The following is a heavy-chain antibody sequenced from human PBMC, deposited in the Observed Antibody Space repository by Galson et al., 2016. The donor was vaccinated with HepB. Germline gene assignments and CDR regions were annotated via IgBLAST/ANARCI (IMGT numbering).Heavy chain of an antibody. CDR2: IYHTGTT. CDR3: ATTGC. Sequence: LTCTVSVATISSGTNYWGWFRQPPGKGLEWIWSIYHTGTTYYNESLKCRLTISVDTTKNQFSLRLSSVTAADTAVFYCATTGCWGQGTLVTVSS. J-gene: IGHJ4*02. CDR1: VATISSGTNY. V-gene: IGHV4-39*01. D-gene: IGHD1-1*01.